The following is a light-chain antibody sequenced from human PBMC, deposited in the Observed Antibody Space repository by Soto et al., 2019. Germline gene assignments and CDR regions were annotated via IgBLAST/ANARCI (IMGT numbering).Light chain of an antibody. Sequence: EIVMTQSPATLSVSPGERATLSCRASQSLTNKLAWYQQKPGQAPRLLIYGAFTRATGVPDRFSGSGSGTEFTLTISSLQSEDFALYYCQEYNDWPPWTFGQGTKVEIK. V-gene: IGKV3-15*01. CDR2: GAF. CDR1: QSLTNK. CDR3: QEYNDWPPWT. J-gene: IGKJ1*01.